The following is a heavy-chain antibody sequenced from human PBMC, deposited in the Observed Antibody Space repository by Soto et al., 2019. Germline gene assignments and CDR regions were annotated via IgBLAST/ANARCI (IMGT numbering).Heavy chain of an antibody. CDR3: AKVGTYDFWSGYHRCFDY. CDR2: ISGSGGST. CDR1: GFTFSGYA. Sequence: PGGSLRLSCAASGFTFSGYAMSWVRQAPGKGLEWVSAISGSGGSTYYADSVKGRFTISRDNSKNTLYLQMNSLRAEDTAVYYCAKVGTYDFWSGYHRCFDYWRQGTLVTVSS. D-gene: IGHD3-3*01. J-gene: IGHJ4*02. V-gene: IGHV3-23*01.